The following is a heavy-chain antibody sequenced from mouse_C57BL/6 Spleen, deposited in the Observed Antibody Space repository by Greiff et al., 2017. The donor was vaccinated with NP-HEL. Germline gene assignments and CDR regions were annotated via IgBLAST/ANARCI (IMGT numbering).Heavy chain of an antibody. CDR1: GYTFTSYT. CDR2: INPSSGYT. J-gene: IGHJ3*01. CDR3: ANYGYGGAWFAY. V-gene: IGHV1-4*01. Sequence: VQLQESGAELARPGASVKMSCKASGYTFTSYTMHWVKQRPGQGLEWIGYINPSSGYTKYNQKFKDKATLTADKSSSTAYMQLSSLTSEDSSVYSCANYGYGGAWFAYWGQGTLVTVSA. D-gene: IGHD2-2*01.